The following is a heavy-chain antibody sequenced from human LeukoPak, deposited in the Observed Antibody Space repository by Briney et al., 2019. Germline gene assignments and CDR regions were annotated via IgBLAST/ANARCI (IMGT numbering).Heavy chain of an antibody. CDR1: GGSISSYY. D-gene: IGHD3-3*01. Sequence: SETLSLTCTVSGGSISSYYWSWIRQPPGKGLEWIGHIYHSGSTNYNPSLESRVTISIDTSKNQFSLNLNSVTAADTAVYYCARTSPYYYDLQPLEFDPWGQGTLVTVSS. CDR2: IYHSGST. CDR3: ARTSPYYYDLQPLEFDP. V-gene: IGHV4-59*01. J-gene: IGHJ5*02.